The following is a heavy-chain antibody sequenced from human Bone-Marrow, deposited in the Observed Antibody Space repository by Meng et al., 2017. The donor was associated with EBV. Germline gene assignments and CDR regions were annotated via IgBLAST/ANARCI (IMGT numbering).Heavy chain of an antibody. CDR3: SRGGFDHAFDI. CDR1: AFTFSNYW. J-gene: IGHJ3*02. Sequence: EVHLVESGVDLVQPGGSLRLSCAASAFTFSNYWMHWVRQAPGKGLVWVSRINNDGSDMIFADSVRGRFTVSRDNAKNTLYLQMNSLRAEDTAVYYCSRGGFDHAFDIWGPGTMVTVSS. V-gene: IGHV3-74*01. CDR2: INNDGSDM.